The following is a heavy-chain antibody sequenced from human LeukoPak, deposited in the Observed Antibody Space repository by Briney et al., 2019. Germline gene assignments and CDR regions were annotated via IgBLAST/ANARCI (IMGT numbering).Heavy chain of an antibody. Sequence: GGSLRLSCAASGFTLSTCAMSWVRQAPGKGLEWVSGISGTTSGTYYADSVKGRFTISRDNSKNTLFLQVNSLRAEDTAVYYCAKVRTYFYHGLDVWGQGTTVTVSS. D-gene: IGHD1-14*01. CDR1: GFTLSTCA. CDR2: ISGTTSGT. V-gene: IGHV3-23*01. CDR3: AKVRTYFYHGLDV. J-gene: IGHJ6*02.